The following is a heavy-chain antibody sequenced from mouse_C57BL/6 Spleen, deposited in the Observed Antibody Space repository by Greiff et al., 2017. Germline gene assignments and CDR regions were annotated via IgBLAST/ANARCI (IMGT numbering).Heavy chain of an antibody. V-gene: IGHV3-6*01. Sequence: EVQLQESGPGLVKPSQSLSLTCSVTGYSITSGYYWNWIRQFPGNKLEWMGYLSYDGSHNYNPSLKNRISITLDTSENPLFLKLISVTTEDTATYYCARDDQGGYVDVWGTGTTVTVSS. CDR2: LSYDGSH. CDR1: GYSITSGYY. J-gene: IGHJ1*03. CDR3: ARDDQGGYVDV.